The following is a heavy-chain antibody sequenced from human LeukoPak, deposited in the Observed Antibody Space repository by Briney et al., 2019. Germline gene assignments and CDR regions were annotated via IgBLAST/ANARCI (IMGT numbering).Heavy chain of an antibody. Sequence: SETLSLTCTVSGYSISSGYYWGWIRQPPGKGLEWIGSIYHSGSTYYNPSLKSRVTISVDTSKNQFSLKLSSVTAADTAVYYCAKDPPTVVMVVAATPDYWGQGTLVTVSS. D-gene: IGHD2-15*01. J-gene: IGHJ4*02. CDR1: GYSISSGYY. CDR3: AKDPPTVVMVVAATPDY. CDR2: IYHSGST. V-gene: IGHV4-38-2*02.